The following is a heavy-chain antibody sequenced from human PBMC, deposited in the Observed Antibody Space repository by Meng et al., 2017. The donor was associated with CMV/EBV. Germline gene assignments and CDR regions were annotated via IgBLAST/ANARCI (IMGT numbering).Heavy chain of an antibody. CDR2: IVGSGATT. Sequence: FSFSSYAMNWVRQAPGKGLEWVSLIVGSGATTYYADSVKGRFTISRDNSKNTLYLQLNGLRAEDSAMYYCAKGFCSGGNCYNFVDYWGQGTLVTVSS. V-gene: IGHV3-23*01. J-gene: IGHJ4*02. CDR1: FSFSSYA. CDR3: AKGFCSGGNCYNFVDY. D-gene: IGHD2-15*01.